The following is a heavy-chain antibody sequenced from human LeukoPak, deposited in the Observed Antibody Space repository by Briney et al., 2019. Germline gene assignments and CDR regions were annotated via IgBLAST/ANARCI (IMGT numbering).Heavy chain of an antibody. CDR1: GLTFSSYV. J-gene: IGHJ4*02. CDR2: INEDGSII. D-gene: IGHD2-8*01. Sequence: GGSLRLSCTASGLTFSSYVMSWVRQAPGKGLEWVSRINEDGSIITYADSVKGRFTISRDNAKNTLYLQMNSLRAEDTAVYYCVRDLILVWTPGDDFDYWGQGTLVTVSS. V-gene: IGHV3-74*01. CDR3: VRDLILVWTPGDDFDY.